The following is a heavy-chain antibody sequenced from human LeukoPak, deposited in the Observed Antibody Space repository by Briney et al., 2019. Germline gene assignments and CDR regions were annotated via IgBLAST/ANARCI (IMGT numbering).Heavy chain of an antibody. V-gene: IGHV3-7*01. CDR2: INHNGNVN. Sequence: HPGGSLRLSCAASGFTFSSYWMNWARQAPGKGLEWVASINHNGNVNYYVDSVKGRFTISRDNAKNSLYLQMNSLRAEDTAVYYCARLRDNYDFWSGYYYYFDYWGQGTLVTVSS. D-gene: IGHD3-3*01. J-gene: IGHJ4*02. CDR3: ARLRDNYDFWSGYYYYFDY. CDR1: GFTFSSYW.